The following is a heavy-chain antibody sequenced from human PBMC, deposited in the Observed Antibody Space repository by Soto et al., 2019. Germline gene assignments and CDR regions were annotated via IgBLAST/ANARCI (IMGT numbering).Heavy chain of an antibody. CDR1: GGSFTSSNW. Sequence: QVQLQESGPGLVKPSGTLSLTCAASGGSFTSSNWWTWVRQPPGQGLEWIGEIYRTGSTNYNPSLKSRVTISLDKSENQFSLKVTSLTAADTAVYYCASRDPGTSVDYWGQGTLVTVSS. D-gene: IGHD1-7*01. CDR3: ASRDPGTSVDY. V-gene: IGHV4-4*02. CDR2: IYRTGST. J-gene: IGHJ4*02.